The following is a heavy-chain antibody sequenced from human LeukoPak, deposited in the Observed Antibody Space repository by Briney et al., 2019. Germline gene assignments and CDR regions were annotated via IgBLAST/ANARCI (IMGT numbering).Heavy chain of an antibody. D-gene: IGHD4-11*01. CDR2: IIPILGIA. CDR1: GGTFSSYA. V-gene: IGHV1-69*04. J-gene: IGHJ6*02. CDR3: ARDPETTVYGMDV. Sequence: GASVKVSCKASGGTFSSYAISWVRQAPGQGLEWMGRIIPILGIANYAQKFQGRVTITADKSTSTAYMELSSLRSEDTAVYYCARDPETTVYGMDVWGQGTTVTVSS.